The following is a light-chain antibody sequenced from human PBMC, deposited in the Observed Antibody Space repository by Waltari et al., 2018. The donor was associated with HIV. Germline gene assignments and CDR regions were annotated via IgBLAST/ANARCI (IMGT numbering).Light chain of an antibody. CDR1: QSISRW. Sequence: DIQMTQSPSTLSASVRDLVLITGRARQSISRWLAWYQQKPVKAPKLLSYKASILESGVPSRFSGSGSGTEFTLTISSLQPDEFATYYCQQYDSDWTFGQGTKVDIK. V-gene: IGKV1-5*03. CDR2: KAS. CDR3: QQYDSDWT. J-gene: IGKJ1*01.